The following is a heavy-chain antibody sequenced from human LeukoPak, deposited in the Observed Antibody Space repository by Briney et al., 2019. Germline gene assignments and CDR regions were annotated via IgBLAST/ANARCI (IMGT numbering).Heavy chain of an antibody. J-gene: IGHJ5*02. CDR2: INHSGST. D-gene: IGHD3-10*01. CDR1: GGSFSGYY. V-gene: IGHV4-34*01. Sequence: SETLSLTCAVYGGSFSGYYWSWIRQPPGKGLEWIGEINHSGSTNYNPSLKSRVTISVDTSKNQFSLKLSSVTAADTAVYYCARRGPYYYGSGGYINWFDPWGQGTLVTVSS. CDR3: ARRGPYYYGSGGYINWFDP.